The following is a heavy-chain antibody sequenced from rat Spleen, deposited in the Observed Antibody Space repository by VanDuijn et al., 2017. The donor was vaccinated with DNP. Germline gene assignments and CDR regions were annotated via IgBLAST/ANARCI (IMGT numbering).Heavy chain of an antibody. CDR1: GFTFSDYY. J-gene: IGHJ2*01. CDR3: VRWNSGHFDY. CDR2: IGSPAYAP. D-gene: IGHD4-3*01. Sequence: EVQLVESGGDLVQPGGSLKLFCAASGFTFSDYYMAWFRQAPAKGLEWVAYIGSPAYAPYYGDSVKGRFTISRDNAKSTLYLQMNSLRSEDMATYYCVRWNSGHFDYWGQGVMVTVSS. V-gene: IGHV5-22*01.